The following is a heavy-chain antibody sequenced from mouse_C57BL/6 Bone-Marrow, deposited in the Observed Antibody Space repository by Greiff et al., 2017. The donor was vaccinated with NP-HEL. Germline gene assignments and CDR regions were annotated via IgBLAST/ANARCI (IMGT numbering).Heavy chain of an antibody. J-gene: IGHJ2*01. V-gene: IGHV5-12*01. CDR2: ISNGGGST. CDR3: ARWDYGFDY. D-gene: IGHD1-1*01. Sequence: EVQLVESGGGLVQPGGSLKLSCAASGFTFSDYYMYWVRQTPEKRLEWVAYISNGGGSTYYPDTVKGRSTISRDNAKNTLYLQMSRLKSEDTAMYYCARWDYGFDYWGQGTTLTVSS. CDR1: GFTFSDYY.